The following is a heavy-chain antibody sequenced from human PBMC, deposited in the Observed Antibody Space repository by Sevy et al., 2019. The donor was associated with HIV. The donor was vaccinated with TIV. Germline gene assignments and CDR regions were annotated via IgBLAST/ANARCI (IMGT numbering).Heavy chain of an antibody. V-gene: IGHV3-73*01. Sequence: GGSLRLSCAASGFTFSGSAMHWVRQASGKGLEWVGRIRSKANSCATAYAASVKGRFTISRDDSKNTAYLQMNSLKTEDTAVYYCTAMTSSGCDYWGQGTLVTVSS. CDR2: IRSKANSCAT. CDR1: GFTFSGSA. J-gene: IGHJ4*02. CDR3: TAMTSSGCDY. D-gene: IGHD6-19*01.